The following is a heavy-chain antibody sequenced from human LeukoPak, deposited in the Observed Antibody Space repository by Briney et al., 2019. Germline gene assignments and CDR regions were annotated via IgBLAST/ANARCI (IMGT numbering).Heavy chain of an antibody. V-gene: IGHV4-59*12. Sequence: PSETLSLTCTVSGGSISSYYWSWIRQPPGKGLEWIGYIHYSGSTDYNPSLKNRVTISVDTSNNQFSLKLSSVTAADTAVYYCARVPTLRITMVRGAWGTFDIWGQGTMVTVSS. J-gene: IGHJ3*02. CDR3: ARVPTLRITMVRGAWGTFDI. CDR1: GGSISSYY. D-gene: IGHD3-10*01. CDR2: IHYSGST.